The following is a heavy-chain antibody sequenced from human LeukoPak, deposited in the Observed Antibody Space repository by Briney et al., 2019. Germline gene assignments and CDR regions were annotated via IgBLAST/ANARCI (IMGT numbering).Heavy chain of an antibody. CDR3: ARENGGSYGYYFDY. J-gene: IGHJ4*02. D-gene: IGHD1-26*01. V-gene: IGHV1-2*02. CDR2: INPNRGGT. CDR1: GYTFTGYY. Sequence: ASVKVSCKASGYTFTGYYMHWVRQAPGQGLEWMGWINPNRGGTNYAQKFQGRVTMTRDTSISTAYMELSRLRSDDTAVYYCARENGGSYGYYFDYWGQGTLVTVSS.